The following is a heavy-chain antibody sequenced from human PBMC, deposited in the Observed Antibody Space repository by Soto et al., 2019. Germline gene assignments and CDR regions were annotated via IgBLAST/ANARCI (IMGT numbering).Heavy chain of an antibody. D-gene: IGHD2-2*01. CDR2: VYYSGAT. J-gene: IGHJ4*02. CDR1: GGSISGYY. CDR3: ARHRDCSICCPGGTDY. V-gene: IGHV4-59*08. Sequence: QVQLQESGPGLVKPSETLSLTCTVSGGSISGYYWSWIRQPPGKGLEWIGYVYYSGATNYNPSLKSRVTISVDTSKNQFALKLSSVTAADTAVYYCARHRDCSICCPGGTDYWGQGTLVTVSS.